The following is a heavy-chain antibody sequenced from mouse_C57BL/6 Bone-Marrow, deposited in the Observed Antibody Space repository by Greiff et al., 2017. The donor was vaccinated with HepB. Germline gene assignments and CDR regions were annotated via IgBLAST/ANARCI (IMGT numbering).Heavy chain of an antibody. J-gene: IGHJ3*01. D-gene: IGHD2-3*01. CDR1: GFTFSSYA. Sequence: EVKLVESGGGLVKPGGSLKLSCAASGFTFSSYAMSWVRQTPEKRLEWVATISDGGSYTYYPDNVKGRFTISRDNAKNNLYLQMSHLKSEDTAMSYCARDGYCAFAYWGQGTLVTVSA. CDR2: ISDGGSYT. CDR3: ARDGYCAFAY. V-gene: IGHV5-4*01.